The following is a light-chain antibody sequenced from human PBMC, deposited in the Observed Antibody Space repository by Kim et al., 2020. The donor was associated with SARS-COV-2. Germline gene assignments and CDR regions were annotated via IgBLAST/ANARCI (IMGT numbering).Light chain of an antibody. CDR3: QAWDNSTVI. CDR1: KLGNKY. CDR2: EDN. J-gene: IGLJ2*01. Sequence: VATGQTASITCSGDKLGNKYTCWYQQKPGQSPVSVIYEDNKRPSGIPERFSGSNSGSTATLTISGTQAMDEADYFCQAWDNSTVIFGGGTQLTVL. V-gene: IGLV3-1*01.